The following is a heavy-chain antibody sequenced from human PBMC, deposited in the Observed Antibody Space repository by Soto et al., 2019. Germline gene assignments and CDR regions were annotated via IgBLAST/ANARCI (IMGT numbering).Heavy chain of an antibody. J-gene: IGHJ5*02. CDR3: ATVGYSSGWYSGGLVGNWFDP. D-gene: IGHD6-19*01. CDR1: GYTLTELS. V-gene: IGHV1-24*01. CDR2: FDPEDGET. Sequence: GASVKVSCKVSGYTLTELSMHWVRPAPGKGLEWMGGFDPEDGETIYAQKFQGRVTMTEDTSTDTAYMELSSLRSEDTAVYYCATVGYSSGWYSGGLVGNWFDPWGQGTLVTVSS.